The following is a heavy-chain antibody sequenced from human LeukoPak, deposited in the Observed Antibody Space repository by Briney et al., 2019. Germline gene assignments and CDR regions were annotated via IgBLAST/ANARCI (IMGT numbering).Heavy chain of an antibody. CDR3: ARDQAGSGHYADY. Sequence: PGGSLRLSCAASGFTFNSYSMNWVRQAPGKGLEWVSYISSTSSTIYYTESVKGRFTISRDNAKNSLYLQMNSLRAEDTAVYYCARDQAGSGHYADYWGQGTLVTVSS. CDR2: ISSTSSTI. D-gene: IGHD3-10*01. V-gene: IGHV3-48*01. CDR1: GFTFNSYS. J-gene: IGHJ4*02.